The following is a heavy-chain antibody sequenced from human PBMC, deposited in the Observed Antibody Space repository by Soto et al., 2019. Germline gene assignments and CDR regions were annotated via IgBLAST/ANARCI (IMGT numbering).Heavy chain of an antibody. J-gene: IGHJ4*02. V-gene: IGHV1-18*01. CDR2: ISAYNGNT. Sequence: ASVKVSCKASGYTFASYAISWMRQAPGQGLEWMGWISAYNGNTNYAQKPQGRVTMTTDTSTSTAYMELRSLRSDDTAVYYCARDPPPPDYWGQGTLVTVPQ. CDR3: ARDPPPPDY. CDR1: GYTFASYA.